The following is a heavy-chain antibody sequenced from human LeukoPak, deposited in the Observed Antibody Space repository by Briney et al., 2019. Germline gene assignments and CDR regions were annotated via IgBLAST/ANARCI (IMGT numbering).Heavy chain of an antibody. CDR3: ARDLAIPGDYYYYMDV. CDR2: IYTSGST. D-gene: IGHD2-21*01. V-gene: IGHV4-4*07. J-gene: IGHJ6*03. Sequence: PSETLSLTCTVSGGSISSYYWSWIRQPAGKGLEWIGRIYTSGSTNYNPSLKSRVTMSVDTSKNQFSLKLSSVTAADTAVYYCARDLAIPGDYYYYMDVWGKGTTVTVPS. CDR1: GGSISSYY.